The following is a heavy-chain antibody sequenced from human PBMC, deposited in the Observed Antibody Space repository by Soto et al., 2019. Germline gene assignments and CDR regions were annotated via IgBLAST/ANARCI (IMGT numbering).Heavy chain of an antibody. V-gene: IGHV4-31*03. CDR1: GGSISSGGYY. Sequence: SETLSLTCTVSGGSISSGGYYWSWIRQHPGKGLEWIGYIYYSGSTYYNPSLKSRVTISVDTSKNQFSLKLSSVTAADTAVYYCARETRLRRKYYFDYWGQGTLVTVSS. J-gene: IGHJ4*02. CDR2: IYYSGST. D-gene: IGHD4-17*01. CDR3: ARETRLRRKYYFDY.